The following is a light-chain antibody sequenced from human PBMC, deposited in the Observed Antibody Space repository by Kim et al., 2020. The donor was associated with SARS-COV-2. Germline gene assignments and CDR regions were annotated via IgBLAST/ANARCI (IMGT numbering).Light chain of an antibody. V-gene: IGLV3-25*03. J-gene: IGLJ3*02. CDR3: QSADSSDTFWV. CDR2: EDT. CDR1: ALPKQY. Sequence: SYELTQPPSGSVSPGQTARITCSGDALPKQYAYWFQQKPGQAPVVVIYEDTERPTGIPERFSGSTSGTTVTLTISGVQAEDEADYYCQSADSSDTFWVFGGGTQLTVL.